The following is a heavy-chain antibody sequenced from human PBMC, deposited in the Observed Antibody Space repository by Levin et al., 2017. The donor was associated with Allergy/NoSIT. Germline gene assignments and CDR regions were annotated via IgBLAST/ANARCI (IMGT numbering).Heavy chain of an antibody. CDR2: ISSSSSYI. D-gene: IGHD6-19*01. CDR1: GFTISPYS. Sequence: GSLRLSCGASGFTISPYSMNWVRQAPGKGLEWVSFISSSSSYIYYADAVKARFTISRDNAKNSLYLQMNSLRAEDTALYYCAVSSSGRLSAFDIWGQGTMVTVSS. V-gene: IGHV3-21*01. CDR3: AVSSSGRLSAFDI. J-gene: IGHJ3*02.